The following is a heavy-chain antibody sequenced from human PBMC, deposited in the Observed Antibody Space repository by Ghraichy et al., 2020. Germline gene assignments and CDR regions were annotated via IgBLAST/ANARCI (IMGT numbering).Heavy chain of an antibody. V-gene: IGHV3-13*05. Sequence: GGSLRLSCAASGFTFSRYDMHWVRQSTGKGLEWVSGVDTAGDPHYPGSVKGRFTISRENAKNSLYLQMNSLSAGDTAVYYCAREIAVPGFWYFNLWGRGTLVTVSS. CDR2: VDTAGDP. CDR1: GFTFSRYD. CDR3: AREIAVPGFWYFNL. D-gene: IGHD6-13*01. J-gene: IGHJ2*01.